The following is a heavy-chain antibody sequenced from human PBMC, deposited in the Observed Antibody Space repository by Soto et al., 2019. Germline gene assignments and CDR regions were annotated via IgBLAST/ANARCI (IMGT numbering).Heavy chain of an antibody. Sequence: QITLKESGPTLVKPTQTLTLTCTFSGFSLSTSGVGVGWIRQPPGKALEWLALIYWDDDKRYSPSLKSRLTITKDTSKNQVVLTMTNMDPVDTATYYCAHRLEEDYAPGAFDIWGQGTMVTVSS. J-gene: IGHJ3*02. CDR2: IYWDDDK. V-gene: IGHV2-5*02. CDR1: GFSLSTSGVG. CDR3: AHRLEEDYAPGAFDI. D-gene: IGHD4-17*01.